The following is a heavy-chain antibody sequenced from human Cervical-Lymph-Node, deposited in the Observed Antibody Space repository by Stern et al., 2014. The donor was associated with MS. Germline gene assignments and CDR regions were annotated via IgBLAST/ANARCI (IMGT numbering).Heavy chain of an antibody. J-gene: IGHJ3*02. CDR2: IVVGSGNA. V-gene: IGHV1-58*01. D-gene: IGHD3-22*01. CDR1: GFTFTSSA. CDR3: AAEPMYYSDSVGAFDI. Sequence: QLVESGPEVKKPGTSVKVSCKASGFTFTSSAVQWVRQARGQRLEWIGWIVVGSGNANYAQKFQERVTITRDMSTSTAYMELSSLRSEDTAVYYCAAEPMYYSDSVGAFDIWGQGTMVTVS.